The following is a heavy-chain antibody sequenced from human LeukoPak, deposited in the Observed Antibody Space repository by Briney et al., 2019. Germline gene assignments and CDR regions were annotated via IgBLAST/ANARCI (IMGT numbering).Heavy chain of an antibody. Sequence: GGSLRLSCAASGFTVSSNYMSWVRQAPGKGLEWVSVIYSGGSTYYADSVKGRFTISRDNSKNTLYLQMNSLRAEDTAVYYCARDIIGTVDYGEHTSWGQGTLVTVSS. D-gene: IGHD4-17*01. V-gene: IGHV3-53*01. CDR2: IYSGGST. CDR3: ARDIIGTVDYGEHTS. J-gene: IGHJ4*02. CDR1: GFTVSSNY.